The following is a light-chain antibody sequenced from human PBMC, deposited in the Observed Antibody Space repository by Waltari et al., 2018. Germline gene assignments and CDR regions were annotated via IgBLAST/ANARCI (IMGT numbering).Light chain of an antibody. Sequence: QSALTQPASVSGSPGQSITVSCTGASSDAWSYDLFCWYQQHPGKAPKLIIYEGNKRPSGVSNRFSGFKSGNTASLTISGLQAEDEAEYYCSSNAGRGIVFGGGTKLTVL. V-gene: IGLV2-23*01. CDR1: SSDAWSYDL. J-gene: IGLJ2*01. CDR2: EGN. CDR3: SSNAGRGIV.